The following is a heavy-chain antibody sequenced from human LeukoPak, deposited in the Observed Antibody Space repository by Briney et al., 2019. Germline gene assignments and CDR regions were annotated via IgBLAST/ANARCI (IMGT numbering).Heavy chain of an antibody. CDR3: ARVYTRTHWNRFDY. CDR1: GFTVSSNY. Sequence: GGSLRLSCAASGFTVSSNYMSWVRPAPGKGLGWVSVIYSGGSTYYADSVKGRFTISRDNSKNTLYLQMNSLRAEDTAVYYCARVYTRTHWNRFDYWGQGTLVTVSS. CDR2: IYSGGST. V-gene: IGHV3-53*01. D-gene: IGHD1-1*01. J-gene: IGHJ4*02.